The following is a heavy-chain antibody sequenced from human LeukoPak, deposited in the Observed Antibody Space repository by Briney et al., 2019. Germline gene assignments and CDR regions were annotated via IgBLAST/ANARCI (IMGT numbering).Heavy chain of an antibody. CDR2: ISSSGSTI. D-gene: IGHD5-18*01. V-gene: IGHV3-48*03. CDR1: GFTFSSYE. CDR3: ARDGYSCVYYYYGMDV. J-gene: IGHJ6*02. Sequence: GGSLRLSCAASGFTFSSYEMNWVRQAPGKGLEWVSYISSSGSTIYYADSVKGRFTISRDNAKNSLYLQMNSLRAEDTAVYYCARDGYSCVYYYYGMDVWGQGTTVTVSS.